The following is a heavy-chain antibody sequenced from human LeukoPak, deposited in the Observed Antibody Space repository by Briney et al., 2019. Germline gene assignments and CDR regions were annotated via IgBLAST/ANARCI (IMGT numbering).Heavy chain of an antibody. Sequence: EASVKVSCKASGYTFTGYYMHWVRQAPGQGLEWMGWINPNSGGTNYAQKFQGRVTMTRDTSISTAYMELSRLRSDDTAVYYCARAERSSGYYYDYYYGMDAWGQGATVTVSS. CDR2: INPNSGGT. D-gene: IGHD3-22*01. CDR1: GYTFTGYY. J-gene: IGHJ6*02. V-gene: IGHV1-2*02. CDR3: ARAERSSGYYYDYYYGMDA.